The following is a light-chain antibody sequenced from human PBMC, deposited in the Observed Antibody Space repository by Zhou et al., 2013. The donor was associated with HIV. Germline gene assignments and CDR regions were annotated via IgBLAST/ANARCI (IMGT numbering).Light chain of an antibody. J-gene: IGKJ4*01. Sequence: IQXTQSPSTLSASVGDRVTITCRASQIFSNWLAWYQQRPGKAPKFLISAASSLQSGVPSRFSGSGSGTYFTLTISNLQPEDFATYFCQQTYSIPLTFGGGTRLEIK. CDR2: AAS. V-gene: IGKV1-39*01. CDR1: QIFSNW. CDR3: QQTYSIPLT.